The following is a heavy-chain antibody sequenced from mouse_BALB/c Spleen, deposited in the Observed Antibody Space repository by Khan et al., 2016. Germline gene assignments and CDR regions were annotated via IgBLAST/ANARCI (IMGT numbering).Heavy chain of an antibody. V-gene: IGHV4-1*02. CDR1: GFDFSRYW. CDR3: ARQGEYGYDVD. J-gene: IGHJ2*01. D-gene: IGHD2-2*01. Sequence: EVKLLESGGGLVQPGGSLQLSCAASGFDFSRYWMSWVRQAPGKGLEWIGEINPDSSTINYTLSLKDKFIISRDNAKNTLYQQRSKVRSEDAALYYCARQGEYGYDVDWGQGTTLTVAS. CDR2: INPDSSTI.